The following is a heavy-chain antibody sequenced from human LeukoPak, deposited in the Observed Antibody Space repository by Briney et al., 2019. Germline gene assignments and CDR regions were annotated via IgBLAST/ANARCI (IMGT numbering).Heavy chain of an antibody. D-gene: IGHD3-22*01. CDR2: IWYDGTNK. CDR1: GFIFSNYA. CDR3: AKDTLDSSGYCFDY. V-gene: IGHV3-33*06. Sequence: PGGSLRLSCAASGFIFSNYAMHWVRQAPGKGLEWVAVIWYDGTNKYYADSVKGRFTISRDNSKNTLYLQMNSLRAEDTAVYYCAKDTLDSSGYCFDYWGQGTLVTVPS. J-gene: IGHJ4*02.